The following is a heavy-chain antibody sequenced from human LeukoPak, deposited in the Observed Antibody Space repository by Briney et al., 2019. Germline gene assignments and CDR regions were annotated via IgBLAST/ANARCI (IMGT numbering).Heavy chain of an antibody. CDR2: ISGSGGST. J-gene: IGHJ4*02. Sequence: GGSLRLSCAASGFTFSSYAMSWVRQAPGKGLEWVSAISGSGGSTYYADSVKGRFTIYRDNSKNTLYLQMNSLRAEDTAVYYCAKGVVVRGYYFDYWGQGTLVTVSS. CDR1: GFTFSSYA. D-gene: IGHD3-10*01. CDR3: AKGVVVRGYYFDY. V-gene: IGHV3-23*01.